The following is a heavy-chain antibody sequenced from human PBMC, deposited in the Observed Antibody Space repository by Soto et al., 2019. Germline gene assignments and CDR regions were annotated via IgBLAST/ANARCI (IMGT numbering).Heavy chain of an antibody. D-gene: IGHD2-21*01. Sequence: ASVTGSCKASGYTLTSYAVHWVRQAPGQRLEWMGWINAGNGNTKYSQKFQGRVTITRDTSASTAYMELSSLRSEDTAVYYCARDCGGDCPDMAFDIWGQGTMVTVSS. CDR3: ARDCGGDCPDMAFDI. CDR1: GYTLTSYA. J-gene: IGHJ3*02. CDR2: INAGNGNT. V-gene: IGHV1-3*01.